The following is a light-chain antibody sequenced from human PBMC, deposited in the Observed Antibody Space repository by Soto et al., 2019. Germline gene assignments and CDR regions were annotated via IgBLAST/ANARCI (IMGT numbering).Light chain of an antibody. J-gene: IGKJ2*01. CDR2: AAS. V-gene: IGKV1-9*01. CDR3: QHANRYPPYT. CDR1: QGISNY. Sequence: IQLTQSPSSLSASVGDGVTITCRASQGISNYLAWYQQKPGEAPKLLIYAASTLQSGVPSRFSGSGSGTDFTLTISSLQPEDFATYYCQHANRYPPYTFGQGTMVDIK.